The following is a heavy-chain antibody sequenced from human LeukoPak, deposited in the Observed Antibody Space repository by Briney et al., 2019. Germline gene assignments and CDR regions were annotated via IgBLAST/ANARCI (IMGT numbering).Heavy chain of an antibody. Sequence: VASVKASCKASGGTFSSYAISWVRQAPGQGLEWMGGIIPIFGTANYAQKFQGRVTITTDESTSTAYMELSSLRSEDTAVYYCARGYYDSSGNPRLDYWGQGTLVTVSS. CDR1: GGTFSSYA. CDR3: ARGYYDSSGNPRLDY. J-gene: IGHJ4*02. V-gene: IGHV1-69*05. CDR2: IIPIFGTA. D-gene: IGHD3-22*01.